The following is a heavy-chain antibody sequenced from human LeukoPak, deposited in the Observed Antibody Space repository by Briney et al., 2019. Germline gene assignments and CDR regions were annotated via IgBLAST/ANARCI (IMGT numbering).Heavy chain of an antibody. J-gene: IGHJ4*02. CDR2: IWYDGSNK. Sequence: GRSLRLSCAASGFTFSSYGMHWVRQAPGKGLEWVAVIWYDGSNKYYADSVKGRFTISGDNSKNTLYLQMNSLRAEDTAVYYCARDLETFDYWGQGTLVTVSS. V-gene: IGHV3-33*01. CDR1: GFTFSSYG. CDR3: ARDLETFDY.